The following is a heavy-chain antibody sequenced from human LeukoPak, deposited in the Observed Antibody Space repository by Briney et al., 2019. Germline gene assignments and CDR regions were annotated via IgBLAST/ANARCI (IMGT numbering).Heavy chain of an antibody. CDR1: GYTFTDYY. D-gene: IGHD1-1*01. CDR3: ARYTELLGRHFDY. V-gene: IGHV1-2*02. Sequence: ASVRVSCKASGYTFTDYYMHWVRQAPRQGLEWVGWINPLTGSTGYAQKFQGRVTMTRDTSISTAYMELTRLRSDDTAVYFCARYTELLGRHFDYWGQGTPVTVFS. J-gene: IGHJ4*02. CDR2: INPLTGST.